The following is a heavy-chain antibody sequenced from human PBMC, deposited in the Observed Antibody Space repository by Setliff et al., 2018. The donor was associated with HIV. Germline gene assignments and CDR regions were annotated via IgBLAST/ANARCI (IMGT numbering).Heavy chain of an antibody. CDR2: IYYSGST. Sequence: SETLSLTCTVSGGSISSGDYYWSWIRQPPGKGLEWIGYIYYSGSTYYNPSLKSRVTISVDTSKNQFSLKLSSVTAADTAVYYCARGGCSSTSCYNYYYYGMDVWGQGTTVIVSS. V-gene: IGHV4-30-4*08. CDR3: ARGGCSSTSCYNYYYYGMDV. D-gene: IGHD2-2*01. CDR1: GGSISSGDYY. J-gene: IGHJ6*02.